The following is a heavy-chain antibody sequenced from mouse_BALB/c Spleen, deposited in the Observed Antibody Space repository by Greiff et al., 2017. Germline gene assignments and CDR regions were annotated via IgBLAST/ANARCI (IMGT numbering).Heavy chain of an antibody. CDR3: ARFDYDAGWDY. D-gene: IGHD2-4*01. V-gene: IGHV1-9*01. CDR2: ILPGSGST. Sequence: QVQLQQSGAELMKPGASVKISCKATGYTFSSYWIEWVKQRPGHGLEWIGEILPGSGSTNYNEKFKGKATFTADTSSNTAYMQLSSLTSEDSAVYYCARFDYDAGWDYWGQGTTLTVSS. J-gene: IGHJ2*01. CDR1: GYTFSSYW.